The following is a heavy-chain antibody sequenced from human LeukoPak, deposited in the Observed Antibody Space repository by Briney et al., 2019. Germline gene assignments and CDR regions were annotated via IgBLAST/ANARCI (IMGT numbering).Heavy chain of an antibody. CDR1: GGSISSGDYY. CDR2: IYYSGST. CDR3: AKNRLNSGGYPSFEY. J-gene: IGHJ4*02. D-gene: IGHD3-22*01. Sequence: PSETLSLTCTVSGGSISSGDYYWSWIRQPPGKGLEWIGYIYYSGSTYYNPSLKSRVTISVDTSKNQFSLKLSSVTAADTAVYYCAKNRLNSGGYPSFEYWGQGTLVTVSS. V-gene: IGHV4-30-4*01.